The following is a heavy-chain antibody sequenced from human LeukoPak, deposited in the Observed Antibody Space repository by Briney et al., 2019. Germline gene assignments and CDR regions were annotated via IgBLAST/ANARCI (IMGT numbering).Heavy chain of an antibody. CDR2: IIPILGIA. Sequence: ASVKVSCKASGGTFSSYAISWVRQAPGQGLEWMGRIIPILGIANYAQKFRGRVTITADKSTSTAYMELSSLRSEDTAVYYCATHSGSYGSDYWGQGTLVTVSS. J-gene: IGHJ4*02. CDR3: ATHSGSYGSDY. CDR1: GGTFSSYA. V-gene: IGHV1-69*04. D-gene: IGHD1-26*01.